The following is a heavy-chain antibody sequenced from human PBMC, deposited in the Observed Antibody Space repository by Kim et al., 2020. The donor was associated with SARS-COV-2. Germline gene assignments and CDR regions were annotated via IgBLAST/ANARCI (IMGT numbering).Heavy chain of an antibody. CDR1: GGSISSSSYY. J-gene: IGHJ3*02. CDR2: IYYSGST. CDR3: AGEGLSDYGAVGGAFDI. D-gene: IGHD4-17*01. V-gene: IGHV4-39*02. Sequence: SETLSLTCTVSGGSISSSSYYWGWIRQPPGKGLEWIGSIYYSGSTYYNPSLKSRVTISVDTSKNQFSLKLSSVTAADTAVYYCAGEGLSDYGAVGGAFDIWGQGTMVTVSS.